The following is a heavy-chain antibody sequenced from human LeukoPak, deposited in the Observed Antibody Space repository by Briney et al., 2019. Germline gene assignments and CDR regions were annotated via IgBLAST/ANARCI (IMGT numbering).Heavy chain of an antibody. D-gene: IGHD2-21*02. CDR3: AREGRTCGGDCYSEDAFDI. V-gene: IGHV1-18*01. J-gene: IGHJ3*02. CDR2: ISAYNGNT. CDR1: GYTFTSYG. Sequence: ASVKVSCKASGYTFTSYGISWVRQAPGQGLEWMGWISAYNGNTNYAQKLQGRVTMTTDTSTSTAYMELRSMRSDDTAVYYCAREGRTCGGDCYSEDAFDIWGQGTMVTVSS.